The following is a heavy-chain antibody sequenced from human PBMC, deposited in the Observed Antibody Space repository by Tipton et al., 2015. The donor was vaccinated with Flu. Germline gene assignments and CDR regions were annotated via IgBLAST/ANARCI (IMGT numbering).Heavy chain of an antibody. J-gene: IGHJ2*01. V-gene: IGHV4-59*01. D-gene: IGHD6-19*01. CDR1: GGSISSYY. CDR3: ARGGYGSGWFNGSFAL. Sequence: TLSLTCTVSGGSISSYYWSWIRQPPGKGLEWIGYIYYSGSTNYNPSLKSRVTISVDTSKNQFSLKLSSVTAADTAVYHCARGGYGSGWFNGSFALWGRATLVPVSS. CDR2: IYYSGST.